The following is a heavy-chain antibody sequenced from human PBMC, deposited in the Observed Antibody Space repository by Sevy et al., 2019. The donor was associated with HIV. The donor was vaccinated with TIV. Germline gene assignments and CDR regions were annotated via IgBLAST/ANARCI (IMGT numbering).Heavy chain of an antibody. V-gene: IGHV3-33*01. D-gene: IGHD3-9*01. CDR3: ARPADYDILTGYSPLYFDY. CDR1: GFTFSSYG. CDR2: IWYDGSNK. J-gene: IGHJ4*02. Sequence: GGSLRLSCAASGFTFSSYGMHWVRQAPGKGLEWVAVIWYDGSNKYYADSVKGRFTISRDNSKNTLYPQMNSLRAEDTAVYYCARPADYDILTGYSPLYFDYWGQGTLVTVSS.